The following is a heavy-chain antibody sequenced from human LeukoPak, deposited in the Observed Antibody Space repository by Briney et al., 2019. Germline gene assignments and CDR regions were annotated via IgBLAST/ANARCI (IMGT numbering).Heavy chain of an antibody. V-gene: IGHV4-4*02. CDR3: ARRAYSSGYYYFDY. Sequence: PSGTLSLTCAVSGGSISSSNWWSWVRQPPGKGLEWIGEIYHSGSTNYNPSLKSRVTISVDTSKNQFSLKLSSVTAADTAVYYCARRAYSSGYYYFDYWGQGTLVTVSS. CDR1: GGSISSSNW. D-gene: IGHD3-22*01. CDR2: IYHSGST. J-gene: IGHJ4*02.